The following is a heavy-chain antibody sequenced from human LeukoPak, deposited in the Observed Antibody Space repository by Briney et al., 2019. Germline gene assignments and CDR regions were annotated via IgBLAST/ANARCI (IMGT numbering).Heavy chain of an antibody. Sequence: ASVKVSCKASGYTFTGYYMHWVRQAPGQGLEWMGWINPNSGGTNYAQKFQGRVTMTRDTSISTAYMELSRLRSDDTAMYYCARVGHYGDYAWDPWGQGTLVTVSS. CDR3: ARVGHYGDYAWDP. CDR1: GYTFTGYY. J-gene: IGHJ5*02. V-gene: IGHV1-2*02. CDR2: INPNSGGT. D-gene: IGHD4-17*01.